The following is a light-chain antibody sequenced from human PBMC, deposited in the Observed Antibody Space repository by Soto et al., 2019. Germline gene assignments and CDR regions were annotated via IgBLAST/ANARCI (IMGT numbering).Light chain of an antibody. V-gene: IGKV3-15*01. J-gene: IGKJ5*01. CDR3: QQYKEWPPGT. CDR2: GAS. Sequence: EIVMTQTPATRSVSPGERATLSCRASQSIGSKLAWYQQKPGQAPRFLIYGASTRATGIPARFSGSGSGTDFTLTISSLQSEDFAIYFCQQYKEWPPGTFGQGTRLDIK. CDR1: QSIGSK.